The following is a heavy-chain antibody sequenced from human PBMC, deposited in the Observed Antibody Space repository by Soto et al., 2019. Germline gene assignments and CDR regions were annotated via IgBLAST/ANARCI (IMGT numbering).Heavy chain of an antibody. CDR2: IYYSGST. CDR3: PRDRPTVSSSWEFDY. Sequence: SETLSLTCTVSGGSISSGGYYWSWIRQHPGKGLEWIGYIYYSGSTYYNPSLKSRVTISVDTSKNQFSLKLSSVTAADTAVYYCPRDRPTVSSSWEFDYWGQGTLVTVSS. D-gene: IGHD6-6*01. J-gene: IGHJ4*02. CDR1: GGSISSGGYY. V-gene: IGHV4-31*03.